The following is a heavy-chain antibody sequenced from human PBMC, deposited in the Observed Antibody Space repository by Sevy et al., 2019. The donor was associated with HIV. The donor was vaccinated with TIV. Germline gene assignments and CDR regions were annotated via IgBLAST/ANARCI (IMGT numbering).Heavy chain of an antibody. J-gene: IGHJ4*02. CDR1: GFTFSSYW. V-gene: IGHV3-7*01. CDR3: VREGLGGFSYSLDC. D-gene: IGHD5-18*01. CDR2: MKQDGSEK. Sequence: GGSLRLSCAASGFTFSSYWMSWVRQAPVKGLEWVATMKQDGSEKYYVDSVKGRFTISRDNAKHSLYLQMNSLRAEDTAVYYCVREGLGGFSYSLDCWGQGTLVTVSS.